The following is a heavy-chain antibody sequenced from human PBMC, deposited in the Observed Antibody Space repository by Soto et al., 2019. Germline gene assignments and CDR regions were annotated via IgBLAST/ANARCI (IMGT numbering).Heavy chain of an antibody. Sequence: QVQLVESGGGVVQPGRSLRLSCAASGFTFSSYGMHWVRQAPGKGLEWVAVIWYDGSNKYYADSVKGRFTISRDNSKNTLYLQMNSLRAEDTAVYYCARDRRAYCGGDCYPSPFDYWGQGTLVTVS. CDR1: GFTFSSYG. V-gene: IGHV3-33*01. D-gene: IGHD2-21*02. CDR3: ARDRRAYCGGDCYPSPFDY. CDR2: IWYDGSNK. J-gene: IGHJ4*02.